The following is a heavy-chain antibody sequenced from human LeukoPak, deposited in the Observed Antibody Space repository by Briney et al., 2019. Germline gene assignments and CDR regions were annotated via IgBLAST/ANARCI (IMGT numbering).Heavy chain of an antibody. CDR1: GGSISSNY. CDR3: ARDSLRGTSRYSGYYFDY. J-gene: IGHJ4*02. CDR2: IYYSGST. Sequence: SETLSLTCTVSGGSISSNYWSWIRQPPGKGLEWIGYIYYSGSTNYNPSLKSRVTISVDTSKNQFSLKLSSVTAADTAVYYCARDSLRGTSRYSGYYFDYWDQGTLVTVSS. D-gene: IGHD2-2*01. V-gene: IGHV4-59*01.